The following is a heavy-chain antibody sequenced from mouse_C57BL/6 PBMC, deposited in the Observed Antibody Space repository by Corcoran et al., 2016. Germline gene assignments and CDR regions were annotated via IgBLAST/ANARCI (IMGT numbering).Heavy chain of an antibody. V-gene: IGHV1-26*01. Sequence: EVQLQQSGPELVKPGASVKISCKASGYTFTDYYMNWVKQSHGKSLEWIGDINPNNGGTSYNQKFKGKATLTVDKSSSTAYMELRSLTSEDSAVYYCAINDYDPFAYWGQGTLVTVSA. CDR1: GYTFTDYY. J-gene: IGHJ3*01. CDR2: INPNNGGT. CDR3: AINDYDPFAY. D-gene: IGHD2-4*01.